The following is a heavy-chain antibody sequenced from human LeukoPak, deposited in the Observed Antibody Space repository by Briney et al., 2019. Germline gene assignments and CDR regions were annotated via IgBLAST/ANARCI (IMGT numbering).Heavy chain of an antibody. CDR2: INHSGST. V-gene: IGHV4-34*01. CDR3: ARSADYYGSGSYRRYYYYGMDV. J-gene: IGHJ6*02. CDR1: GGSFSGYY. D-gene: IGHD3-10*01. Sequence: SETLSLTCAVYGGSFSGYYWSWIRQPPGKGLEWIGEINHSGSTNYNPSLKSRVTISVDTSKNQFSLKLSSVTAADTAVYYCARSADYYGSGSYRRYYYYGMDVWGQGTTVAVSS.